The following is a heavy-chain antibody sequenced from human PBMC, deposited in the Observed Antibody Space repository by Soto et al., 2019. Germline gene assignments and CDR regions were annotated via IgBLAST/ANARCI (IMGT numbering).Heavy chain of an antibody. CDR1: DSTFTGYT. V-gene: IGHV1-18*04. CDR2: ISSLNGNT. CDR3: ARGTVTSGRWFCP. D-gene: IGHD4-17*01. Sequence: QVHLVQSETEVKEPGASVTVSCKTSDSTFTGYTINWVRQAPGQGLEWLGWISSLNGNTNYARKYQGRLTMTTNTSATTAYMELRSLRSDDTAVYFCARGTVTSGRWFCPWGQGTLVTVSS. J-gene: IGHJ5*02.